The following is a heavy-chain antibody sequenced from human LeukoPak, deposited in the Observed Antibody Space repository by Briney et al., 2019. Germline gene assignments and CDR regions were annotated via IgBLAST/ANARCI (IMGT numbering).Heavy chain of an antibody. CDR2: VYTNG. D-gene: IGHD3-22*01. CDR1: GASISSGSFF. Sequence: SQTLSLTCTVSGASISSGSFFWRWIRQPAGKGLEWIGRVYTNGNTASLSTNYNPSLKSRVTISVDTSKNQISLRLSSVSAADTAMYYCARVDYNSRGSFYDSWFDPWGRGTLVTVSS. V-gene: IGHV4-61*02. CDR3: ARVDYNSRGSFYDSWFDP. J-gene: IGHJ5*02.